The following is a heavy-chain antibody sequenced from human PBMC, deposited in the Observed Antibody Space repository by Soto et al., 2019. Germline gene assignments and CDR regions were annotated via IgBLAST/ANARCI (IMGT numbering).Heavy chain of an antibody. CDR1: GFTFSNAY. CDR3: TTFPGYGSTWYSDY. Sequence: GGSLRLSCAASGFTFSNAYMNWVRQAPGKGLEWVGRIKSKTDGGTTDYAAPVKGRFTISRDDSKNTLYLQMSSLKTEDTAVYYCTTFPGYGSTWYSDYWGQGTLVTVSS. D-gene: IGHD6-13*01. CDR2: IKSKTDGGTT. J-gene: IGHJ4*02. V-gene: IGHV3-15*07.